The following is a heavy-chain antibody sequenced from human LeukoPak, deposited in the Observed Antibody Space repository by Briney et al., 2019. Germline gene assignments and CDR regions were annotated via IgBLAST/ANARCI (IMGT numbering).Heavy chain of an antibody. CDR2: ISSSSSTI. CDR1: GFTFSSYG. D-gene: IGHD5-24*01. V-gene: IGHV3-48*04. J-gene: IGHJ4*02. Sequence: GGSLRLSCAASGFTFSSYGMHWVRQAPGKGLEWVSYISSSSSTIYYADSVKGRFTISRDNAKNTLYLQMNSLRAEDTAVYYCAREGDGYNNYFDYWGQGTLVTVSS. CDR3: AREGDGYNNYFDY.